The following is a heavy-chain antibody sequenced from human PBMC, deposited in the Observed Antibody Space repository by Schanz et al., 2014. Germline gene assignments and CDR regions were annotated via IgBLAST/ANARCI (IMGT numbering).Heavy chain of an antibody. CDR1: GFNFSDYA. CDR2: IGNGGVTI. D-gene: IGHD3-10*01. V-gene: IGHV3-11*01. Sequence: VHLLESGGGLVPPGGSLRLSCAASGFNFSDYAMCWVRQPPGRGLEWVSYIGNGGVTIYYADSVKGRFTISRDNSKNSLYLQMNSLRAEDTAVYYCARIGGSVFDYWAQGTLVTVSS. CDR3: ARIGGSVFDY. J-gene: IGHJ4*02.